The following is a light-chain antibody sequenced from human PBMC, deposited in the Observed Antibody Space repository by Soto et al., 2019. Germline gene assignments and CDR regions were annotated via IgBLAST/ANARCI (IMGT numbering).Light chain of an antibody. J-gene: IGKJ4*01. V-gene: IGKV1-39*01. CDR3: QQSYSTPPVT. CDR1: QSSSSY. CDR2: AAS. Sequence: DIQMTQSPSSLSASVGDRITITCRASQSSSSYLNWYQQKPGKAPNLLIYAASRLQSGVPSRFSGSGSGTDFTLTISSLQPEDFATYYCQQSYSTPPVTFGGGTRVEIK.